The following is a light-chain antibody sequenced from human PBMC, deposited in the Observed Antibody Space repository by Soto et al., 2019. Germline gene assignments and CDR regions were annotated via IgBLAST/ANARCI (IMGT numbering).Light chain of an antibody. J-gene: IGLJ1*01. V-gene: IGLV2-14*03. CDR1: SSDVGGYKF. CDR2: DVS. CDR3: SSYASTGTLV. Sequence: QSALTQPASVSGSPGQSITISCTGTSSDVGGYKFVSWYQHHPGKAPKLIIYDVSYRPSGVSDRFSGSKSGNTASLTISGFQAEDEADYYCSSYASTGTLVVGTGTKLTVL.